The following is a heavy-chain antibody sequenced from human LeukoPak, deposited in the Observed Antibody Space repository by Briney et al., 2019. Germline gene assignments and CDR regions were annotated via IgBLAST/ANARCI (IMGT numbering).Heavy chain of an antibody. CDR3: AKDRGSYVRVYYYGMDV. CDR2: ISGSGGST. CDR1: GFTFSSYA. V-gene: IGHV3-23*01. Sequence: GGSLRLSCAASGFTFSSYAMSWVRQAPGKGLEWVSAISGSGGSTYYADSVKGRFTISRDNSKNTLYLQMNSLRAEDTAVYYCAKDRGSYVRVYYYGMDVWGQGTTVTVSS. J-gene: IGHJ6*02. D-gene: IGHD1-26*01.